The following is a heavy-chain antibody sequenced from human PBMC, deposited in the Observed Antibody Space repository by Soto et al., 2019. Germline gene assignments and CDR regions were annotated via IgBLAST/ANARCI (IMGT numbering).Heavy chain of an antibody. V-gene: IGHV1-69*01. Sequence: QVQLVQSGAEVKKPGSSVKVSCTASGGSLRNSVISWVRQAPAQRLEWMGGVIPILGTANYAQKFQGRVTMTADEATSTAYMDLISMSPADTAVYYCARLGHPGHWGPGTLVIVSS. CDR2: VIPILGTA. J-gene: IGHJ4*02. CDR1: GGSLRNSV. CDR3: ARLGHPGH.